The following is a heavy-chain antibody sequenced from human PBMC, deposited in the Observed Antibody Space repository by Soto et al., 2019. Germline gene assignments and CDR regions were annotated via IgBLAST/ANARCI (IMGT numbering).Heavy chain of an antibody. CDR3: ARAPLPVKLVVVPAAMGGFDY. CDR1: GGSISSGGYY. D-gene: IGHD2-2*01. J-gene: IGHJ4*02. V-gene: IGHV4-31*03. CDR2: TYYSGST. Sequence: QVQLQESGPGLVKPSQTLSLTCTVSGGSISSGGYYWSWIRQHPGKGLEWIVYTYYSGSTYYNPSLKNRVTISVDTSKNQSSLKLSSVTAADTAVYYCARAPLPVKLVVVPAAMGGFDYWGQGTLVTVS.